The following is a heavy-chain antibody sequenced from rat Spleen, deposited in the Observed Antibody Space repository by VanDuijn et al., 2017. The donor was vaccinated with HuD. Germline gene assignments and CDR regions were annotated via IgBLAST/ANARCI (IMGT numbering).Heavy chain of an antibody. D-gene: IGHD1-1*01. CDR1: GFSLNNYG. CDR3: ALSGEGY. Sequence: QVQMKETGPGLVQTTQTLSVTCTVSGFSLNNYGVQWVRQAPGQGLEWMEIIWGDGSTNYKSVLKSRLSISRDTSKSQVFLTMNSLQTDDTAMYYCALSGEGYWGQGVMVTVSS. J-gene: IGHJ2*01. V-gene: IGHV2-77*01. CDR2: IWGDGST.